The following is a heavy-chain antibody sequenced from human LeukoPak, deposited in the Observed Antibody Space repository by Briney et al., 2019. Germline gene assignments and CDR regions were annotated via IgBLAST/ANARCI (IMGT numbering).Heavy chain of an antibody. CDR3: ARLVGYSGYGQRSFDI. D-gene: IGHD5-12*01. J-gene: IGHJ3*02. CDR1: GGSIISYY. V-gene: IGHV4-4*07. Sequence: SETLSLTCTVSGGSIISYYWSWIRQPAGKGLEWIGRIYTSGSTSYNPSLKSRVTISVDTSKTQFSLRLNSVTAADTAVYYCARLVGYSGYGQRSFDIWGQGTMVTVSS. CDR2: IYTSGST.